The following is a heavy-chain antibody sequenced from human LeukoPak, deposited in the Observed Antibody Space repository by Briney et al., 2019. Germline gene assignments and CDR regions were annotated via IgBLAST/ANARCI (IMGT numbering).Heavy chain of an antibody. CDR1: GYIFTTNW. J-gene: IGHJ5*02. Sequence: GESLQISCKGSGYIFTTNWISWIRQLPGKGLEWMGRIDPSDSETNYSPSFQGHVTISVDKSISTAYLQWSSLKASDTAMYYCARRAGSSGKFDPWGQGTLVIVSS. D-gene: IGHD6-19*01. CDR2: IDPSDSET. CDR3: ARRAGSSGKFDP. V-gene: IGHV5-10-1*01.